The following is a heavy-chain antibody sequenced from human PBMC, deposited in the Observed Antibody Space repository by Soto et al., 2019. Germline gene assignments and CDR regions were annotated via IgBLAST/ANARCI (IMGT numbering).Heavy chain of an antibody. Sequence: GGSLRLSCAASGFTFNSYAMHWVRQAPGRGLEWVAIISYDGSNKYYADSVKGGFTISRDNSKNTLYLQMNSLRAEDTAVYYCARDPLWGTAMVLWYFDLWGRGTLVTVSS. J-gene: IGHJ2*01. CDR2: ISYDGSNK. D-gene: IGHD5-18*01. CDR3: ARDPLWGTAMVLWYFDL. V-gene: IGHV3-30-3*01. CDR1: GFTFNSYA.